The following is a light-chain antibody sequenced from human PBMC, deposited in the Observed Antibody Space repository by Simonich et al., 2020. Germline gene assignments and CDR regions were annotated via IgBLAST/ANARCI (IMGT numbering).Light chain of an antibody. Sequence: EIVLTQSPDFQSVTTTEKVTITCRASQSIGSSIHWSQQKPDQSPKLLINSASQSSSVVPTGFRGSGSGTNFTIAINSLEAEDASTYYCHQSSSLPRTFGQGTKVEIK. CDR3: HQSSSLPRT. CDR1: QSIGSS. J-gene: IGKJ1*01. V-gene: IGKV6-21*02. CDR2: SAS.